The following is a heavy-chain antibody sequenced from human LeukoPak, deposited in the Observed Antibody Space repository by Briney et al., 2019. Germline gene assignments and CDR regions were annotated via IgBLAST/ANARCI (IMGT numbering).Heavy chain of an antibody. J-gene: IGHJ4*02. CDR3: ARSLYYYDSSGYFDY. Sequence: SVKVSCKASGGTFSSYAISWVRQAPGQGLEWMGGIIPIFGTANYAQKFQGRVTITADESTSTAYMELSSLGSEDTAVYYCARSLYYYDSSGYFDYWGQGTLVTVSS. CDR1: GGTFSSYA. D-gene: IGHD3-22*01. V-gene: IGHV1-69*13. CDR2: IIPIFGTA.